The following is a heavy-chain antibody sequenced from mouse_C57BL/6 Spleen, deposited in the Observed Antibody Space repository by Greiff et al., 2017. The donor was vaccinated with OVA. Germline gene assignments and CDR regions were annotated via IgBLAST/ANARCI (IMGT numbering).Heavy chain of an antibody. V-gene: IGHV5-4*01. CDR1: GFTFSSYA. CDR2: ISDGGSYT. D-gene: IGHD2-1*01. J-gene: IGHJ4*01. Sequence: EVNVVESGGGLVKPGGSLKLSCAASGFTFSSYAMSWVRQTPEKRLEWVATISDGGSYTYYPDNVKGRFTISRDNAKNNLYLQMSHLKSEDTAMYYCARDRGGNYPYYAMDYWGQGTSVTVSS. CDR3: ARDRGGNYPYYAMDY.